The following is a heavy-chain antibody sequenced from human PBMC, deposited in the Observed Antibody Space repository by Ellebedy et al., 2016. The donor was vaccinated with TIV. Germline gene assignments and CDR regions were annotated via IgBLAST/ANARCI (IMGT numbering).Heavy chain of an antibody. V-gene: IGHV4-31*03. J-gene: IGHJ4*02. Sequence: SETLSLTXTVSGASIRGGGYYWTWIRQHPGKGLEWIGYSGSTHYNPSLKGRVAISVDTSKNQFSLRLSSVTAAEDTAVYYCATWSGSFYNLHYWGQGILVTVSS. D-gene: IGHD1-26*01. CDR2: SGST. CDR3: ATWSGSFYNLHY. CDR1: GASIRGGGYY.